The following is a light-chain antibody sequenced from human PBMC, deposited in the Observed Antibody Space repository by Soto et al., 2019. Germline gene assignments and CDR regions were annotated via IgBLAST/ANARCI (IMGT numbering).Light chain of an antibody. CDR2: DVG. V-gene: IGLV2-14*03. Sequence: QSVLAQPASLSGSPGQSITISCTGTSSEVGGYNSVSWYQHHPGKAPQLILYDVGDRPSGVSYRFSGSKSGNTASLTISGLQAADEADYYCSSYTSSSTNVFGTGTKVTVL. J-gene: IGLJ1*01. CDR3: SSYTSSSTNV. CDR1: SSEVGGYNS.